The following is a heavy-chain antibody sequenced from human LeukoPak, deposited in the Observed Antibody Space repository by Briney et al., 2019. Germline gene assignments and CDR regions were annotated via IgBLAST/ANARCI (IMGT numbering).Heavy chain of an antibody. CDR1: GGAFSSYA. CDR3: ARAADYYHSSGYDY. J-gene: IGHJ4*02. V-gene: IGHV1-69*05. D-gene: IGHD3-22*01. CDR2: IIPIFGTA. Sequence: SVKVSCKASGGAFSSYAISWVRQAPGQGLEWMGGIIPIFGTANYAQKFQGRVTITTDESTSTAYMELSSLRSEDTAVYYCARAADYYHSSGYDYWGQGTLVTVSS.